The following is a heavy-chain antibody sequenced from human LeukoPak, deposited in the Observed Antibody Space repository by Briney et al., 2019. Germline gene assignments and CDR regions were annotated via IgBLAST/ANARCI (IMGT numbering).Heavy chain of an antibody. CDR2: IYYDGST. Sequence: SETLSLTCTVSGGSVSSFYWAWIRQPPGKGLEWIGYIYYDGSTKYNPSLKSRVTISVDTSKNQFSLRLNSVTDEDTAVYYCAREGTSTHRMDVWGQGTTVTVSS. V-gene: IGHV4-59*02. J-gene: IGHJ6*02. CDR3: AREGTSTHRMDV. D-gene: IGHD1-14*01. CDR1: GGSVSSFY.